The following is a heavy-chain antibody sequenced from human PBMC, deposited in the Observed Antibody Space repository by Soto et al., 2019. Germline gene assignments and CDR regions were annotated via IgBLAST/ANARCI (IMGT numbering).Heavy chain of an antibody. CDR2: ISGSGGST. V-gene: IGHV3-23*01. CDR3: AKEEVGPGIVVVPAADERGDYFDY. Sequence: GGSLRLSCAASGFTFSSYAMSWVRQAPGKGLEWVSAISGSGGSTYYADSVKGRFTISRDNSKNTLYLQMNSLRAEDTAVYYCAKEEVGPGIVVVPAADERGDYFDYWGQGTLVTVSS. J-gene: IGHJ4*02. D-gene: IGHD2-2*01. CDR1: GFTFSSYA.